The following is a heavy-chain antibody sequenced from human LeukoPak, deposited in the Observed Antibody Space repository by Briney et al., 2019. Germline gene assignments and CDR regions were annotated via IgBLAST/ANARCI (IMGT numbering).Heavy chain of an antibody. V-gene: IGHV3-30*19. CDR3: ARDYGDSHHFDY. Sequence: GGSLRLSCAASGFTFSSYGMHWVRQAPGKGLEGVAVISYDGSNKYYADSVKGRFTISRDNSKNTLYLQMNSLRAEDTAVYYCARDYGDSHHFDYWGQGTLVTVSS. CDR2: ISYDGSNK. J-gene: IGHJ4*02. CDR1: GFTFSSYG. D-gene: IGHD4-17*01.